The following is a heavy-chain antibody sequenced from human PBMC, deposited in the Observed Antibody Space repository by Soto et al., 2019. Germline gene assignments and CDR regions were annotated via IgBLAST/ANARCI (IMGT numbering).Heavy chain of an antibody. Sequence: ASVKVSCKVSGYTLTELSMHWVRQAPGKGLEWMGGFDPEDGETIYAQKFQGRVTMTEDTSTDTAYMELSSLRSEDTAVYYCATTYYDILTGYFGPWNWFDPWGQGTLVTVSS. CDR1: GYTLTELS. CDR3: ATTYYDILTGYFGPWNWFDP. D-gene: IGHD3-9*01. CDR2: FDPEDGET. J-gene: IGHJ5*02. V-gene: IGHV1-24*01.